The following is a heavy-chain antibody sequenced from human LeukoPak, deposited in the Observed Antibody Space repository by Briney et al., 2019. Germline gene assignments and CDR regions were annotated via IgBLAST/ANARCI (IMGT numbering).Heavy chain of an antibody. CDR1: GFTFSSYS. CDR3: ARDWRGGYSPVDAFDI. D-gene: IGHD5-18*01. J-gene: IGHJ3*02. V-gene: IGHV3-21*01. CDR2: ISSSSSYI. Sequence: PGGSLRLSCAASGFTFSSYSMNWVRQAPGKGLEWVSSISSSSSYIYYADSVKGRFTISRDNAKNSLYLQMNSLRAEDTAVYYCARDWRGGYSPVDAFDIWGQGTMVTVSS.